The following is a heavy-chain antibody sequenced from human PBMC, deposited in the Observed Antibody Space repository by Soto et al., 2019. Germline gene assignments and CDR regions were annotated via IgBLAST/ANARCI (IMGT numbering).Heavy chain of an antibody. Sequence: SQTLSLTCAISGDSVSSNSAAWNWIRQSPSRGLEWLGRTYYRSKWYSDYAVSVKSRITINPDTSKNQFSLQLNSVTPEDTAVYYCARDWIGYYDTTTPDHYYYYGMDVWGQGTTVTVSS. CDR1: GDSVSSNSAA. D-gene: IGHD3-22*01. CDR3: ARDWIGYYDTTTPDHYYYYGMDV. CDR2: TYYRSKWYS. V-gene: IGHV6-1*01. J-gene: IGHJ6*02.